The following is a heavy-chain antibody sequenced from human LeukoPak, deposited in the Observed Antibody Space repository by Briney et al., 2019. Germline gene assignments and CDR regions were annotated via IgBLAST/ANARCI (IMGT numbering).Heavy chain of an antibody. CDR2: IYYSGST. CDR3: ARWGSITTARFDY. Sequence: SETLSLTCTVSGGSISSYYWSWIRQPPGKGLEWIGYIYYSGSTNYNPSLKSRVTISVDTSKNQFSLELSSVTAADTAVYYCARWGSITTARFDYWGQETLVTVSS. CDR1: GGSISSYY. D-gene: IGHD3-16*01. J-gene: IGHJ4*02. V-gene: IGHV4-59*01.